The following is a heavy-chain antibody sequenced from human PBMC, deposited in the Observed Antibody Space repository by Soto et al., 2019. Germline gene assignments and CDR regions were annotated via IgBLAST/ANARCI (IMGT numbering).Heavy chain of an antibody. D-gene: IGHD5-12*01. CDR1: GGSISSGGYY. J-gene: IGHJ4*02. V-gene: IGHV4-31*03. CDR3: ARVKAPRDGYNWDVTEYFDY. Sequence: QVQLQESGPGLVKPSQTLSLTCTVSGGSISSGGYYWSWIRQHPGKGLEWIGYIYYSGSTYYNPSLKSRVTISVDTSKNQFSLKLSAVTAEDTAVYYCARVKAPRDGYNWDVTEYFDYWGQGTLVTVSS. CDR2: IYYSGST.